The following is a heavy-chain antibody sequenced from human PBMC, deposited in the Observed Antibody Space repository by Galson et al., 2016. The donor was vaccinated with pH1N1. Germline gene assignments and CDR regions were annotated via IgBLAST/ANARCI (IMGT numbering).Heavy chain of an antibody. CDR1: GFTFSTYN. J-gene: IGHJ4*02. CDR3: ARGGRLPTRPLEGDDS. CDR2: ISASSLSI. Sequence: SLRLSCVASGFTFSTYNMNWVRQAPGKGLEWLSYISASSLSIYYADSVKGRFTISRDNAKKSLYLQMNSLRDDDTAMYYCARGGRLPTRPLEGDDSWGQGTLVTVSS. V-gene: IGHV3-48*02. D-gene: IGHD3-3*01.